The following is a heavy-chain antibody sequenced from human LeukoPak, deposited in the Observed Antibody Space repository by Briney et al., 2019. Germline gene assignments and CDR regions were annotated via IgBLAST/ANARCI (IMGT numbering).Heavy chain of an antibody. CDR2: INPNSGGT. CDR1: GYTFTGYY. CDR3: ARDGQGVGDLYKQIYGLDV. J-gene: IGHJ6*04. D-gene: IGHD3-10*01. Sequence: ASVKVSCKASGYTFTGYYMHWVRQAPGQGLEWMGWINPNSGGTNYAQKFQGWVTMTRDTSISTAYMELSRLRSDDTAVYYCARDGQGVGDLYKQIYGLDVGAKGTRVTVPS. V-gene: IGHV1-2*04.